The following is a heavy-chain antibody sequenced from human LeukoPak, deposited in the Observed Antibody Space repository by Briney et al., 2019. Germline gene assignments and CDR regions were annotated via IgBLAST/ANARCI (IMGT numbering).Heavy chain of an antibody. Sequence: GGSLRLSCAASGFTFSSYGMHWVRQAPGKGLEWVAVISYDGSNKYYADPVKGRFTISRDNSKNTLSLQMNSLRAEDTAVYYCAKAPVTTCSGAYCYPFDYWGQGTLVTVSS. V-gene: IGHV3-30*18. CDR2: ISYDGSNK. D-gene: IGHD2-21*01. J-gene: IGHJ4*02. CDR3: AKAPVTTCSGAYCYPFDY. CDR1: GFTFSSYG.